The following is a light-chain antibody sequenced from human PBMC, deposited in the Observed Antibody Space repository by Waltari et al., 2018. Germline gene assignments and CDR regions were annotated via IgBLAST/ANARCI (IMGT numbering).Light chain of an antibody. J-gene: IGKJ1*01. V-gene: IGKV2-28*01. Sequence: DIVMTQSPLYLSVTPGEPASLSCRSSQSLLHSDGYNSLDWYLQKPVQSPQLLLYMASNRPAGVPDRFSGSGSGTDFTLKISGVEAEDVGVYYCMEARQTPTFGQGTKVEIK. CDR3: MEARQTPT. CDR2: MAS. CDR1: QSLLHSDGYNS.